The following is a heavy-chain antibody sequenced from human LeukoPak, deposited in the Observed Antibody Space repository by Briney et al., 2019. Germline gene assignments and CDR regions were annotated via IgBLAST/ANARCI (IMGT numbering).Heavy chain of an antibody. J-gene: IGHJ4*02. CDR1: GFTFSTYA. CDR3: ARESSGWPVDY. Sequence: GGSLRLSCAASGFTFSTYAMSWVRQAPGEGLEWVSAISGSGGSTYYADSVKGRFTISRDNSKNTLYLQMNSLRAEDTAVYYCARESSGWPVDYWGQGTLVTVSS. V-gene: IGHV3-23*01. D-gene: IGHD6-19*01. CDR2: ISGSGGST.